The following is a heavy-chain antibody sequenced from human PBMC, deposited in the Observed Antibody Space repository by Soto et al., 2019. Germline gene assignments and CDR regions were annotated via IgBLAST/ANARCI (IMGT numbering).Heavy chain of an antibody. CDR2: IYYSGST. V-gene: IGHV4-39*01. CDR3: ARRIGNYYYYYGMDV. Sequence: PSETLSLTCTVSGGSISSSSYYWGWIRQPPGKGLEWIGSIYYSGSTYYNPSLKSRVTISVDTSKNQFSLKLSFVTAADTAVYYCARRIGNYYYYYGMDVWGQGTTVTVSS. CDR1: GGSISSSSYY. J-gene: IGHJ6*02.